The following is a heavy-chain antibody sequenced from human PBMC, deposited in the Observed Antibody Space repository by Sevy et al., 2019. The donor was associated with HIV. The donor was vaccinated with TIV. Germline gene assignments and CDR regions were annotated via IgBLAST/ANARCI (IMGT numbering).Heavy chain of an antibody. J-gene: IGHJ4*02. D-gene: IGHD6-13*01. Sequence: GESLKISCTASGFTFGDYCMSWVRQAPGKGLEWVAFLKSDVYGGTVDHAASVTGRFVISRDDSKTIAYLQMNDLKTEDTGVYYCTRWKAAQSIFDYWGQGALVTVSS. CDR2: LKSDVYGGTV. CDR1: GFTFGDYC. V-gene: IGHV3-49*04. CDR3: TRWKAAQSIFDY.